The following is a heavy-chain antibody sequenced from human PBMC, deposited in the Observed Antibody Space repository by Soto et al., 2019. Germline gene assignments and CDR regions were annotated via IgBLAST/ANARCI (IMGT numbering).Heavy chain of an antibody. CDR2: IYYSGST. D-gene: IGHD6-13*01. CDR3: ARGRYSSSSNPFDY. V-gene: IGHV4-59*01. Sequence: QVQLQESGPGLVKPSETLSLTCTVSGGSISSYYWSWIRQPPGKGLEWIGYIYYSGSTNYNPSLKGRVPXXVXTXXNQFSLKLSSVTAADTAVYYCARGRYSSSSNPFDYWGQGTLVTVSS. CDR1: GGSISSYY. J-gene: IGHJ4*02.